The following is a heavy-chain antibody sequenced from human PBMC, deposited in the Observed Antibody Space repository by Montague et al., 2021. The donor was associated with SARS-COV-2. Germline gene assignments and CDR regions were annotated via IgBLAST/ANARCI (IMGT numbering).Heavy chain of an antibody. Sequence: SETLSLTCAVSGGSISSSNWWSWVRQPPGKGLEWIGEIYHSRRTNYNPSLKSRVTISVDKSKNQFSLKLSSVTAADTAVYYCASRGAGWFGSNPERFDYWGQGTLVTVSS. V-gene: IGHV4-4*02. CDR2: IYHSRRT. D-gene: IGHD3-10*01. CDR3: ASRGAGWFGSNPERFDY. J-gene: IGHJ4*02. CDR1: GGSISSSNW.